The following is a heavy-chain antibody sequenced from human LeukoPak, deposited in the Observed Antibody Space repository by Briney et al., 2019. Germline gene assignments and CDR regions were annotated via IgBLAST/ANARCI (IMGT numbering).Heavy chain of an antibody. CDR1: GFTFSNYD. CDR3: ARDLGLFCSGGSCHPYS. Sequence: YPGGSLRLSCAASGFTFSNYDMNWVRQAPGKGLGWVSYISSSTSTIYYADSVKGRFTISRDNVKNSLYLQMNNLRAEDTAVYYCARDLGLFCSGGSCHPYSWGQGTLVTVSS. CDR2: ISSSTSTI. V-gene: IGHV3-48*04. D-gene: IGHD2-15*01. J-gene: IGHJ4*02.